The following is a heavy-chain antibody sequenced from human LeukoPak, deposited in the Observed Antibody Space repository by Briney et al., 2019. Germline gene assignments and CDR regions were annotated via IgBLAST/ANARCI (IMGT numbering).Heavy chain of an antibody. CDR1: GFTFSSYG. Sequence: GGSLRLSCAASGFTFSSYGMHWVRQAPGKGLEWVAVIWYDGSNKYYADSVKGRFTISRDNSKNTLYLQMNSLRAEDTAVYYCARGFGIQLWFYYYYGMDVWGQGTTVTVSS. CDR3: ARGFGIQLWFYYYYGMDV. J-gene: IGHJ6*02. V-gene: IGHV3-33*01. CDR2: IWYDGSNK. D-gene: IGHD5-18*01.